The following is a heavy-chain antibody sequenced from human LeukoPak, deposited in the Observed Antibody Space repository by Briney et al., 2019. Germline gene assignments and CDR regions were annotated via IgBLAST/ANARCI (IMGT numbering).Heavy chain of an antibody. V-gene: IGHV3-23*01. CDR2: ISGSGGST. Sequence: PGGSLRLSCAASGFTFSSYAMSWVRQAPGKGLEWVSAISGSGGSTYHADSVKGRFTISRDNSKNTLYLQMNSLRAEDTAVYYCAKDGFLEWLFIDWGQGTLVTVSS. D-gene: IGHD3-3*01. CDR3: AKDGFLEWLFID. CDR1: GFTFSSYA. J-gene: IGHJ4*02.